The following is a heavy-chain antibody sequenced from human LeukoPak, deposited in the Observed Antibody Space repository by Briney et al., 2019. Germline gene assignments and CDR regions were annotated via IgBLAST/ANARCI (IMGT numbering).Heavy chain of an antibody. J-gene: IGHJ3*02. Sequence: GASVKVSCKASGYTFTNYYMHSVRQAPGQGLEWLGLITPSGGSTWYAQKFQGRVTMTRDMSTSTDYMELSSLRSEDTAVYYCARDQGYGDYQLRAFDIWGQGTMVTVSS. CDR1: GYTFTNYY. CDR2: ITPSGGST. CDR3: ARDQGYGDYQLRAFDI. V-gene: IGHV1-46*01. D-gene: IGHD4-17*01.